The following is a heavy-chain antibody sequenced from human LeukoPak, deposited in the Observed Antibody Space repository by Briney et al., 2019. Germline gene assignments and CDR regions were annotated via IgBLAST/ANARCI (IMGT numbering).Heavy chain of an antibody. CDR3: AHLYFYNSGGYSRAFDY. D-gene: IGHD3-22*01. J-gene: IGHJ4*02. Sequence: SGPTLVKPTQTLTLTCTFSGFSLTTNGVGVSWIRQPPGKALEGLALIYWDDEKRYSPSLRTRLTITKDTSKSQVVLTLTNMDPVDTATYYCAHLYFYNSGGYSRAFDYWGQGTLVTVSS. V-gene: IGHV2-5*02. CDR2: IYWDDEK. CDR1: GFSLTTNGVG.